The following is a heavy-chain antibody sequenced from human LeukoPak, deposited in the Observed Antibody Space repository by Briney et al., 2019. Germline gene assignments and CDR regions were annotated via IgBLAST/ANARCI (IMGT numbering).Heavy chain of an antibody. CDR2: INSSSSYI. V-gene: IGHV3-21*01. D-gene: IGHD6-13*01. J-gene: IGHJ4*02. CDR3: ARDRAAAGIFDY. Sequence: GGSLRLSCAASGFTFSSYSMNWVRQAPGKGLEWVSSINSSSSYIYYADSVKGRFTISRDNAKNSLYLQMNSLRAEDTAVYYCARDRAAAGIFDYWGQGTLVTVSS. CDR1: GFTFSSYS.